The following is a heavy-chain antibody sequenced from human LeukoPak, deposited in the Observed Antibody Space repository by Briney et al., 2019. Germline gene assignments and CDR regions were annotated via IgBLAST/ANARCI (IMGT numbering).Heavy chain of an antibody. J-gene: IGHJ4*02. D-gene: IGHD6-13*01. Sequence: GGSLRLSCAASGFTFDDYAMHWVRQAPGKGLEWVSGISWNSGSIGYADSVKGRFTISRDNAKNSLYLQMNSLRAEDTALYYCAKDIWKRIAAAGTRSDYWGQGTLVTVSS. V-gene: IGHV3-9*01. CDR3: AKDIWKRIAAAGTRSDY. CDR1: GFTFDDYA. CDR2: ISWNSGSI.